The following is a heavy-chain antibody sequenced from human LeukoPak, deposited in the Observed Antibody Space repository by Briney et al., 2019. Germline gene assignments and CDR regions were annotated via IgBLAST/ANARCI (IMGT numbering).Heavy chain of an antibody. CDR2: IYYTGST. V-gene: IGHV4-39*01. CDR1: GGSISTSSYY. J-gene: IGHJ4*02. D-gene: IGHD6-13*01. CDR3: ARRGAAIGTHRTCFDY. Sequence: SETLSLNCTVSGGSISTSSYYWGWIRQPPGKGLGWIGNIYYTGSTRYNPSLKSRVTISVDTSKNQLSLQLNSVTAAETAVYYCARRGAAIGTHRTCFDYWGQGALVTVSS.